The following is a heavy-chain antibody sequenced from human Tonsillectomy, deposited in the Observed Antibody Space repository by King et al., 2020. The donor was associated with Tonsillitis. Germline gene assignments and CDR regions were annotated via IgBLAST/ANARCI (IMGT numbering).Heavy chain of an antibody. CDR1: GFTFSNYG. CDR3: AKYAGDFGDHGDF. J-gene: IGHJ4*02. V-gene: IGHV3-23*04. Sequence: VQLVESGGGLVQPGGSLRLSCAASGFTFSNYGMSWVRQTPSKGLEWVSAIGGSGVLNTHYADSVRGRFTISRDNSKNTLYLQMNSLRAEDTALYYCAKYAGDFGDHGDFWGQGTLVTVSS. CDR2: IGGSGVLNT. D-gene: IGHD4-17*01.